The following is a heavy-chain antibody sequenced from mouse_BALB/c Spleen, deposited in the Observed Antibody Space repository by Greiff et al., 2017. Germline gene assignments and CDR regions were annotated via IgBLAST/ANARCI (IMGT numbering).Heavy chain of an antibody. V-gene: IGHV1-18*01. D-gene: IGHD2-4*01. CDR2: INPNNGGT. CDR3: AREKYDYGYAMDY. Sequence: VQLKESGPELVKPGASVKIPCKASGYTFTDYNMDWVKQSHGKSLEWIGDINPNNGGTIYNQKFKGKATLTVDKSSSTAYMELRSLTSEDTAVYYCAREKYDYGYAMDYWGQGTSVTVSS. J-gene: IGHJ4*01. CDR1: GYTFTDYN.